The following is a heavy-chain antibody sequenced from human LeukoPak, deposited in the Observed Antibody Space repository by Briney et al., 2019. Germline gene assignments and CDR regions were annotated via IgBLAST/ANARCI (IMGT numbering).Heavy chain of an antibody. V-gene: IGHV3-30*03. D-gene: IGHD3-3*01. CDR3: ASGAPYYDFWSGYQKNYYYYGMDV. CDR2: ISYDGSNK. J-gene: IGHJ6*02. Sequence: GGSLRLSCAASGFTFSSYGMHWVRQAPGKGLEWVAVISYDGSNKYYADSVKGRFTISRDNSKNTLYLQMNSLRAEDTAVYYCASGAPYYDFWSGYQKNYYYYGMDVWGQGTTVTVSS. CDR1: GFTFSSYG.